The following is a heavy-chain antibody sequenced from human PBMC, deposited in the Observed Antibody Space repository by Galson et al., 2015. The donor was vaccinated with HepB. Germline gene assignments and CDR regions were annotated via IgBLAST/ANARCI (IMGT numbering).Heavy chain of an antibody. J-gene: IGHJ4*02. CDR3: ARTTWGDKDWPIFDS. CDR1: GFTFSRNA. D-gene: IGHD3/OR15-3a*01. Sequence: SLRLSCAASGFTFSRNAMSWVRQAPGKGLEWVSSLTGSSDITNIADSAKGRFSISRDNSKNTLYLQMNSLRVEDTAFYYCARTTWGDKDWPIFDSGGQGTLVTVSS. CDR2: LTGSSDIT. V-gene: IGHV3-23*01.